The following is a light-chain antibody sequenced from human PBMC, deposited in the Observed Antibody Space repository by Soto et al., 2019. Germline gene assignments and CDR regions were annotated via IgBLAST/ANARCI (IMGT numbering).Light chain of an antibody. CDR2: QVT. Sequence: LTQPASVSGSPGQSITISCTGTSSDIGGYYYVSWYQHHPGKAPKLLIYQVTNRPSRVSNRFSRSESGNTASLPISGRQADDEADYYCTSYSSRGIFYVFGTGTKV. V-gene: IGLV2-14*01. CDR3: TSYSSRGIFYV. CDR1: SSDIGGYYY. J-gene: IGLJ1*01.